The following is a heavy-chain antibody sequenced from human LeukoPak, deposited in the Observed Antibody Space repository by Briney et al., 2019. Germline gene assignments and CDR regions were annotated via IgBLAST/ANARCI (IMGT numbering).Heavy chain of an antibody. J-gene: IGHJ4*02. D-gene: IGHD3-9*01. CDR1: GGSISSSNYF. CDR3: ARTLRYFDHTQFDY. V-gene: IGHV4-39*07. CDR2: IYYSGSS. Sequence: PSETLSLTCTVSGGSISSSNYFWGWIRQPPGKGLEWVATIYYSGSSYYNSSLKSRVSISIDTSRNQFSLKLTSVAAADTAVYYCARTLRYFDHTQFDYWGQGTLVTVSS.